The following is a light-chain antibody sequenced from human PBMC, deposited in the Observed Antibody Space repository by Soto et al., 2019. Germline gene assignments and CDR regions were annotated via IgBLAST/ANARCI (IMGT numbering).Light chain of an antibody. CDR3: QQYGSWPLT. V-gene: IGKV3-15*01. CDR1: QSVHSN. CDR2: GAS. Sequence: ETVMTQSPATLSVSPGERATLSCRASQSVHSNLAWYQQQSVQPPRLLVFGASTRATGVPARFSGSGSGTEFTLTISGLQSEDFAVYFCQQYGSWPLTFGGGTKVEI. J-gene: IGKJ4*01.